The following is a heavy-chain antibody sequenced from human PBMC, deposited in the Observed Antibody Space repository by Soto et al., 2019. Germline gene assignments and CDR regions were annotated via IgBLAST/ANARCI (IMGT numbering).Heavy chain of an antibody. V-gene: IGHV4-31*03. CDR2: IYYSGST. CDR3: ARELRFGEDYYGMDV. D-gene: IGHD3-10*01. J-gene: IGHJ6*02. Sequence: QVQLQESGPGLVKPSQTLSLTCTVSGGSISSGGYYWSWIRQHPGKGLEWIGYIYYSGSTYYNPSLKSRVTISVDTSKTQFSLKLSSVTAADTAVYYCARELRFGEDYYGMDVWGQGTTVTVCS. CDR1: GGSISSGGYY.